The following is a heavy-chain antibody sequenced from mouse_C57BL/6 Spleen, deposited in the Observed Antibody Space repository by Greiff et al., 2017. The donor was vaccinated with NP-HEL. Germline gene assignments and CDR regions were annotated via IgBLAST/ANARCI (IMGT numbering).Heavy chain of an antibody. CDR1: GYTFTSYW. Sequence: QVQLQQPGAELVKPGASVKLCCKASGYTFTSYWKHWVKQRPGRGLEWIGRIDPNSGGTKYNEKFKSKATLTVDKPSSTAYMQLSSLTSVDSAVYYCARKDYDYDFYAMDYWGQGTSVTVSS. V-gene: IGHV1-72*01. D-gene: IGHD2-4*01. CDR2: IDPNSGGT. J-gene: IGHJ4*01. CDR3: ARKDYDYDFYAMDY.